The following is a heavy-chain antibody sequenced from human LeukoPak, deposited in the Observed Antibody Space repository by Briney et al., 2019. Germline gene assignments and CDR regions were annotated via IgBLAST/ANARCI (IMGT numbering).Heavy chain of an antibody. Sequence: ASVKVSCKASGYTFISNDVNWVRQATGQGLEWMGWMNPNSGNTGYAQKFRGRVTMTRDTSTSTAYMELRSLRSDDTAVYYCARRVAVAGAEYFQHWGQGTLVTVSS. CDR2: MNPNSGNT. CDR3: ARRVAVAGAEYFQH. CDR1: GYTFISND. J-gene: IGHJ1*01. D-gene: IGHD6-19*01. V-gene: IGHV1-8*01.